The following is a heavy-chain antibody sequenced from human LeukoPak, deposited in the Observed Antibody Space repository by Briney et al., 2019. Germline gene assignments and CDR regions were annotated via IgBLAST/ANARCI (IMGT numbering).Heavy chain of an antibody. D-gene: IGHD4-17*01. V-gene: IGHV3-53*01. J-gene: IGHJ4*02. CDR3: ASPVIMTTVTTSDY. CDR1: GFTFSSNY. CDR2: IYSGGST. Sequence: GGSLRLSCAASGFTFSSNYMSWVRQAPGKGLEWVSVIYSGGSTYYADSVKGRFTISRDNAKNSLYLQMNSLRAEDTAVYYCASPVIMTTVTTSDYWGQGTLVTVSS.